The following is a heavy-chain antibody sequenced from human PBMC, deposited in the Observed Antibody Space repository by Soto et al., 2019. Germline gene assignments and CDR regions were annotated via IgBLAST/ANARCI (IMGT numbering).Heavy chain of an antibody. Sequence: EVQLVESGGGLVQPGRSLRLSCAASGFTFDDYAMHWVRQAPGKGLEWVSGISWNSGSIGDADSVKGRFTISRDNAKNSLYLQMNSLRAEDTALYYCAKGRGDSGYYSLFDYWGQGTLVTVSS. J-gene: IGHJ4*02. CDR2: ISWNSGSI. CDR3: AKGRGDSGYYSLFDY. CDR1: GFTFDDYA. D-gene: IGHD3-22*01. V-gene: IGHV3-9*01.